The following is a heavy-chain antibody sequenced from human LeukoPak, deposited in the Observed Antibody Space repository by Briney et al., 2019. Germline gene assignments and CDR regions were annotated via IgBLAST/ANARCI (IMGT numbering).Heavy chain of an antibody. CDR3: ARGKSKIAVADWFDP. Sequence: GASVKVSCKASGYTFTSYGISWVRQAPGQGLEWMGWISAYNGNTNYAQKLQGRVTMTTDTSTSTAYMELRSLRSDDTAVYYCARGKSKIAVADWFDPWGQGTLVTVSS. D-gene: IGHD6-19*01. CDR1: GYTFTSYG. CDR2: ISAYNGNT. J-gene: IGHJ5*02. V-gene: IGHV1-18*01.